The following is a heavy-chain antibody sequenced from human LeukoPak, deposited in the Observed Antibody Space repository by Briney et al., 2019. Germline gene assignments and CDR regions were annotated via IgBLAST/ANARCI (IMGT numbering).Heavy chain of an antibody. CDR1: GFTFSSYG. CDR3: AKRGVVIRVILVGFHKEAYYFDS. V-gene: IGHV3-23*01. Sequence: GGSLRLSCAASGFTFSSYGMSWVRQAPGKGLEWVAGISDSGGSTNYADSVKGRFTISRDNPKNTLYLQMNSLRAEDTAVYFCAKRGVVIRVILVGFHKEAYYFDSWGQGALVTVSS. J-gene: IGHJ4*02. D-gene: IGHD3-22*01. CDR2: ISDSGGST.